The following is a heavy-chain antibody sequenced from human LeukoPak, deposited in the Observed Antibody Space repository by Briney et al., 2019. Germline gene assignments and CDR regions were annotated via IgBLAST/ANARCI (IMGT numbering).Heavy chain of an antibody. CDR1: GGSFSGYY. D-gene: IGHD3-22*01. V-gene: IGHV4-34*01. Sequence: SETLSLTCAVYGGSFSGYYWSWIRQPPGKGLEWTGEINHSGSTNYNPSLKSRVTISVDTSKNQFSLKLSSVTAADTAVYYCASIPRYDSSGDYYFDYWGQGTLVTVSS. CDR3: ASIPRYDSSGDYYFDY. J-gene: IGHJ4*02. CDR2: INHSGST.